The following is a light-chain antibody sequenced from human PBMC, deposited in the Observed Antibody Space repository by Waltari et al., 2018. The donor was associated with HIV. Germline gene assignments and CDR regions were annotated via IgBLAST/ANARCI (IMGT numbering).Light chain of an antibody. CDR1: ALPNQF. Sequence: SYELTQSPSVSVSPGQTARITCSGEALPNQFAYWYQQKPGQAPMLVIYQDRKRPSGIPERFSGSNSGNTATLTISGTQAMDEAEYYCQAWDSSTAHVVFGGGTKLTVL. V-gene: IGLV3-1*01. CDR3: QAWDSSTAHVV. J-gene: IGLJ2*01. CDR2: QDR.